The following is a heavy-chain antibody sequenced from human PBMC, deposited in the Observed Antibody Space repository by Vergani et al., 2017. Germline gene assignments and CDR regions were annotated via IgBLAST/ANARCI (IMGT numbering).Heavy chain of an antibody. CDR2: ISWNSGSI. Sequence: EVQLVESGGGLVQPGRSLRLSCAASGFTFDDYAMHWVRHAPGKGLEWVSGISWNSGSIGYADSVKGRFTISRHNAKNSLYLQMNSLRAEDTALYYCAKDSIYYYDSSGYYYRGLDYWGQGTLVTVSS. D-gene: IGHD3-22*01. CDR3: AKDSIYYYDSSGYYYRGLDY. V-gene: IGHV3-9*01. CDR1: GFTFDDYA. J-gene: IGHJ4*02.